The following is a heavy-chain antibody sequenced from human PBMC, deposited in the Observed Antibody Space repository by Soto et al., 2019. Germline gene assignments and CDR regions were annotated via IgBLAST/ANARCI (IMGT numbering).Heavy chain of an antibody. CDR1: GFTFSNYA. D-gene: IGHD2-2*01. CDR2: ISGRGGST. CDR3: AKSNFYLDRANSYASEY. V-gene: IGHV3-23*01. J-gene: IGHJ4*02. Sequence: GGSLRLSCAASGFTFSNYAMSWVRQAPGKGLEWVSSISGRGGSTYADSVKGRFAISRDNSKNTLYLQMSSLRAEDTAMYYCAKSNFYLDRANSYASEYWCQGPLVTLSS.